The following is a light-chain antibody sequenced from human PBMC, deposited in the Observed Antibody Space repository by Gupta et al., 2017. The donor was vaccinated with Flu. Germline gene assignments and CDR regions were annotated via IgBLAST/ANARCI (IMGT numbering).Light chain of an antibody. V-gene: IGLV2-14*01. CDR1: SSDIGGFNY. J-gene: IGLJ1*01. CDR2: EVN. CDR3: SSYTSSSTYV. Sequence: QSALTQPASVSGSPGQSITISCTGTSSDIGGFNYVSWYQQHPGKAPKLVIYEVNNRPSGVSNRFSGSKSGNTASLTISGLQAEDEAYYYCSSYTSSSTYVFGTGSKVTVL.